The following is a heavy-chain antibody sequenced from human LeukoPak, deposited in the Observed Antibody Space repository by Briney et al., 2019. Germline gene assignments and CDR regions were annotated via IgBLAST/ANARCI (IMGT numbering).Heavy chain of an antibody. J-gene: IGHJ6*02. D-gene: IGHD3-10*01. Sequence: VRXAPGXXLXGXGRIKSKXXGGTTDYAAPVKGRFTISRDDSKNTLYLQMNSLKTEDTAVYYCTTVVLLWFGEFPSNYYGMDVWGQGTTVTVSS. V-gene: IGHV3-15*01. CDR3: TTVVLLWFGEFPSNYYGMDV. CDR2: IKSKXXGGTT.